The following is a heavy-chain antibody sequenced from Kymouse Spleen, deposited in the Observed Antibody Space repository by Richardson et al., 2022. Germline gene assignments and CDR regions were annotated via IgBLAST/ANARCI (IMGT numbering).Heavy chain of an antibody. CDR3: ARKYSGSYYFDY. Sequence: QVQLQQWGAGLLKPSETLSLTCAVYGGSFSGYYWSWIRQPPGKGLEWIGEINHSGSTNYNPSLKSRVTISVDTSKNQFSLKLSSVTAADTAVYYCARKYSGSYYFDYWGQGTLVTVSS. D-gene: IGHD1-26*01. CDR1: GGSFSGYY. CDR2: INHSGST. V-gene: IGHV4-34*01. J-gene: IGHJ4*02.